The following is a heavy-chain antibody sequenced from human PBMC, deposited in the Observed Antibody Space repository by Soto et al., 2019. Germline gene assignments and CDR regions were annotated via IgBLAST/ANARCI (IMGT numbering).Heavy chain of an antibody. Sequence: SVKVSCKASGGTFSSYAISWVRQAPGQGLEWMGRFIPMLGIANYAQTFQGRVTITADKSTSTAYMDPVDTATYYCAHTVARGPYWEAFNYWGQGTLVTVSS. CDR1: GGTFSSYA. CDR2: FIPMLGIA. CDR3: RGPYWEAFNY. J-gene: IGHJ4*02. D-gene: IGHD5-18*01. V-gene: IGHV1-69*04.